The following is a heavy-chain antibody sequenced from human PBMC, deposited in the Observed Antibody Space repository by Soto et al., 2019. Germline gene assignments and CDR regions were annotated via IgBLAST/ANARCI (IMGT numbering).Heavy chain of an antibody. CDR3: ARALWGPACHINWFDP. CDR2: IYHSGST. CDR1: GGSISSGGYS. D-gene: IGHD2-2*01. Sequence: PSETLSLTCAVSGGSISSGGYSWSWIRQPPGKGLEWIGYIYHSGSTYYNPSLKSRVTISVDTSKNQFSLKLSSVTAADTAVYYCARALWGPACHINWFDPWGQGTLVTVSS. V-gene: IGHV4-30-2*01. J-gene: IGHJ5*02.